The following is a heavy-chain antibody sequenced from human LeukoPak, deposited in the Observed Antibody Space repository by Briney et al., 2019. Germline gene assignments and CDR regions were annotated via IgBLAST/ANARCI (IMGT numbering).Heavy chain of an antibody. Sequence: GGSLRLSCAASGFTFNSYSMHWVRQAPGKGLKWVALISSDGSNKYYADSVKGRFSISRDNSRNTLYLRMNSLRAEDTAIYYCTRIGYGSSWSGDYWGQGTLVTVSS. CDR3: TRIGYGSSWSGDY. J-gene: IGHJ4*02. CDR1: GFTFNSYS. CDR2: ISSDGSNK. V-gene: IGHV3-30*04. D-gene: IGHD6-13*01.